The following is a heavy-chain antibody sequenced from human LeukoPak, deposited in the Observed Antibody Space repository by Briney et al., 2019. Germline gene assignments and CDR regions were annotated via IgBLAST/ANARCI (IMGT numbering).Heavy chain of an antibody. D-gene: IGHD2-2*02. CDR3: AKESVVVPAAISD. V-gene: IGHV1-69*13. J-gene: IGHJ4*02. CDR2: IIPIFGTA. Sequence: ASVKVSCKASGGTFISYAISWVRQAPGQGLEWMGGIIPIFGTANYAQKFQGRVTITADESTSTAYMELSSLRSEDTAVYYCAKESVVVPAAISDWGQGTLVTVSS. CDR1: GGTFISYA.